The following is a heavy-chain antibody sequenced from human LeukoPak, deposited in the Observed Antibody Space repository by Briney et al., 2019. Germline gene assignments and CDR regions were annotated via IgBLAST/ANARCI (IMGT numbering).Heavy chain of an antibody. Sequence: GGSLRLSCAASGFTFSGYIMNWVRQAPGKGLEWVSSIGTSGNTIYCADSVKGRFTVSRDNAKNSLYLQMNSLRAEDTAVYYCARDQWLDYWGRGTLVTVSS. CDR1: GFTFSGYI. CDR3: ARDQWLDY. V-gene: IGHV3-48*01. J-gene: IGHJ4*02. CDR2: IGTSGNTI. D-gene: IGHD6-19*01.